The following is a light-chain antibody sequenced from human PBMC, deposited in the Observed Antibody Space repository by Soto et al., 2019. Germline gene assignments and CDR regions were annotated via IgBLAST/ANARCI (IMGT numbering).Light chain of an antibody. J-gene: IGKJ2*01. CDR1: QSVSSDY. CDR2: GAS. CDR3: QQYGSSPYT. Sequence: EIVLTQSPGTLSLSPGEGATLSCRASQSVSSDYLAWYQQKPGQAPRLLLYGASNRASGIPDRFSGSGSGTDLTLTISRLEPEDFAVYSCQQYGSSPYTFGQGTKLEI. V-gene: IGKV3-20*01.